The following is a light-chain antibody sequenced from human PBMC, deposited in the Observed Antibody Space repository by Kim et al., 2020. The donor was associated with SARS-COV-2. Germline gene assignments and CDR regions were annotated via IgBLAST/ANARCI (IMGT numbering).Light chain of an antibody. V-gene: IGKV1-39*01. CDR2: GAS. CDR3: QQSYSTPRT. J-gene: IGKJ1*01. Sequence: ASVGDRITITCRASQSIRSYLNWYQQKPGKAHKLLIYGASSLQSGVPSRFSGSGSGTDFSLTISSLQPEDFATYYCQQSYSTPRTFGQGTKVEIK. CDR1: QSIRSY.